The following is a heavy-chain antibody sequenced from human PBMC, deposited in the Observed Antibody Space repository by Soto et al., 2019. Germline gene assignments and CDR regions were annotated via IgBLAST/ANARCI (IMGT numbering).Heavy chain of an antibody. J-gene: IGHJ4*02. CDR2: ISYDGSNK. CDR3: AKDWTAADTEEY. CDR1: GFTFSSYG. V-gene: IGHV3-30*18. Sequence: QVQLVESGGGVVQPGRSLRLSCAASGFTFSSYGMHWVRQAPGKGLEWVAVISYDGSNKYYADSVKGRFTISRDNSKNTLYLQMNSLRAEDTAVYYCAKDWTAADTEEYWGQGTLVTVSS. D-gene: IGHD6-13*01.